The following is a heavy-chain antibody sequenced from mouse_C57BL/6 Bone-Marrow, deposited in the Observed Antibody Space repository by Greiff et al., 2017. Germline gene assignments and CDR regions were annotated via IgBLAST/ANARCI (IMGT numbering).Heavy chain of an antibody. D-gene: IGHD3-2*02. CDR2: IYPRSGNT. CDR1: GYTFTSYG. J-gene: IGHJ2*01. V-gene: IGHV1-81*01. Sequence: VQLQQSGAELARPGASVKLSCKASGYTFTSYGISWVKQRTGQGLEWIGEIYPRSGNTYYNEKFKGKDTLTADKSSSTAYMELRSLTAEDAAVYCCARGGQRRPYYFDYWGQGTTLTVSA. CDR3: ARGGQRRPYYFDY.